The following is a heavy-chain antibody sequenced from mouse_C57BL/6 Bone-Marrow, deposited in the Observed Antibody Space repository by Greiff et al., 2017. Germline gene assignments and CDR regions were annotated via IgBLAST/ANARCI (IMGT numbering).Heavy chain of an antibody. CDR1: GYTFTSYW. Sequence: QVQLQQPGAELVKPGASVKLSCKASGYTFTSYWMHWVKQRPGQGLEWIGMIHPNSGSTNYNEKFKSKATLTVDKSSSTAYMQLSSLTSEDSAVWYWGRGEDGYVYYSAMDYWGQGTSVTVSS. V-gene: IGHV1-64*01. CDR2: IHPNSGST. CDR3: GRGEDGYVYYSAMDY. J-gene: IGHJ4*01. D-gene: IGHD2-2*01.